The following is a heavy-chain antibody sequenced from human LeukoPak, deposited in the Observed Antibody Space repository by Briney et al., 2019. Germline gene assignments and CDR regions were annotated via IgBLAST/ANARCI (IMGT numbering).Heavy chain of an antibody. D-gene: IGHD6-13*01. CDR2: ISGSGGST. V-gene: IGHV3-23*01. CDR3: AKRRYSSSWYYFDY. J-gene: IGHJ4*02. CDR1: GFTFSSYA. Sequence: QPGGSLRLSCAASGFTFSSYAMSWVSQAPGKGLEWVSAISGSGGSTYYADSVKGRFTISRDNSKNTLYLQMNSLRAEDTAVYYCAKRRYSSSWYYFDYWGQGTLVTVSS.